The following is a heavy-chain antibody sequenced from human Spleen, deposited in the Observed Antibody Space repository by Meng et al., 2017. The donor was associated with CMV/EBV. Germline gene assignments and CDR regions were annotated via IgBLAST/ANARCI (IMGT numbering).Heavy chain of an antibody. CDR2: ISSSSSYI. V-gene: IGHV3-21*01. D-gene: IGHD6-19*01. J-gene: IGHJ4*02. Sequence: GESLKISCAASGFTFSSYSMNWIRQAPGKGLEWVSSISSSSSYIYYADSVKGRFTISRDNAKNSLYLQMNSLRAEDTAVYYCASEVRAVAAFDYWGQGTLVTVPS. CDR1: GFTFSSYS. CDR3: ASEVRAVAAFDY.